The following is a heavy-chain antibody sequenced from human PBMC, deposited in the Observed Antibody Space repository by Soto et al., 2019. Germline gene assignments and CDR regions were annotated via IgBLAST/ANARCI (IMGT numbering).Heavy chain of an antibody. CDR2: ISAYNGNK. Sequence: ASVKVSCKASGYTFPSYGISWVRQAPGQGLEWMGWISAYNGNKNYAQKLQGRVTMTTDTSKSTAYMELRSLRSDDAAVYYWARYGDGKYQLLPDYYGMDVWGQGTTVTVSS. D-gene: IGHD2-2*01. V-gene: IGHV1-18*01. CDR3: ARYGDGKYQLLPDYYGMDV. CDR1: GYTFPSYG. J-gene: IGHJ6*02.